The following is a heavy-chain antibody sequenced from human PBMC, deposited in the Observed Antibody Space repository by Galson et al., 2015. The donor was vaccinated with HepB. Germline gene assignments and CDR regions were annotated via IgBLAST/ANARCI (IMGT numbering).Heavy chain of an antibody. D-gene: IGHD3-10*01. J-gene: IGHJ4*02. CDR1: GFTFSNAW. Sequence: SLRLSCAASGFTFSNAWMSWVRQAPGKGLEWVGRIKSKTDGGTTDYAAPVKGRFTISRDDSKNTLYLQMNSLKTEDTAVYYCTTVSGFLNKRGPKAMVRGVSDYWGQGTLVTVSS. CDR3: TTVSGFLNKRGPKAMVRGVSDY. CDR2: IKSKTDGGTT. V-gene: IGHV3-15*01.